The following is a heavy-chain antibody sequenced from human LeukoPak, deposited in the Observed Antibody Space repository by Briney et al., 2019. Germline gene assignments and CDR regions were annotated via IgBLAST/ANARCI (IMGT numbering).Heavy chain of an antibody. J-gene: IGHJ4*02. Sequence: NPGGSLRLSCAASGFSFSDYYMSWIRQAPGKGLEWVSYISSSGDTMSYADSVKGRFTISRDNAKNSLYLQMSSLRAEDAAIYYCARVMRNYASDYWGQGALVTVSS. CDR2: ISSSGDTM. V-gene: IGHV3-11*04. CDR3: ARVMRNYASDY. D-gene: IGHD1-7*01. CDR1: GFSFSDYY.